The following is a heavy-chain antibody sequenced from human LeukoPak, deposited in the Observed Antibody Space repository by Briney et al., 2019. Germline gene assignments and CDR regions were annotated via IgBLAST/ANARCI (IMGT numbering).Heavy chain of an antibody. V-gene: IGHV5-51*01. D-gene: IGHD1-1*01. CDR3: ARAPYRGGTGMDV. CDR1: GYSFTTYW. Sequence: GESLQISCKASGYSFTTYWIAWVRQMPGKGLEWMGSVYPGDSDTRYSPSFQGHVTISADKATNTAYLHWSSLEASDTAMYYCARAPYRGGTGMDVRGQGTTVTVSS. CDR2: VYPGDSDT. J-gene: IGHJ6*02.